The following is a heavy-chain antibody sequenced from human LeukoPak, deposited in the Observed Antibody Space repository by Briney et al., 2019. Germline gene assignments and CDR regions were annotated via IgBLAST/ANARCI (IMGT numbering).Heavy chain of an antibody. D-gene: IGHD6-6*01. CDR2: ISSGSGTI. CDR3: ARDMGSSSYYMDV. Sequence: GGSLRLSCAASGFTFGSFSMNWVRQAPGKGLEWVSYISSGSGTIYYADSVKGRFTISRDNAKNSLYLQMNSLRAEDTAVYYCARDMGSSSYYMDVWGKGTTVTVSS. J-gene: IGHJ6*03. V-gene: IGHV3-48*01. CDR1: GFTFGSFS.